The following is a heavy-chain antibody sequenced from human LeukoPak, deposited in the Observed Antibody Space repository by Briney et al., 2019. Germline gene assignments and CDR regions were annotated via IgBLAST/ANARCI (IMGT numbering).Heavy chain of an antibody. V-gene: IGHV1-2*02. CDR3: VREDTMVREAWDAFDI. J-gene: IGHJ3*02. CDR1: GYTFTGYY. D-gene: IGHD3-10*01. CDR2: INPNSGGT. Sequence: ASVKVSCKASGYTFTGYYMHWVRQAPGQGLEWMGWINPNSGGTNYAQKFQGRVTMTRDTSISTAYMELSRLRSDDTAVYYCVREDTMVREAWDAFDIWGQGTMVTVSS.